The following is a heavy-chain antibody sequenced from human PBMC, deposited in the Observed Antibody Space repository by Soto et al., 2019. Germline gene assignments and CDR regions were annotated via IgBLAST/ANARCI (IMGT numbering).Heavy chain of an antibody. CDR2: IYNIGST. D-gene: IGHD6-19*01. J-gene: IGHJ4*02. Sequence: QVQLQESGPGLVEPSQTLSLTCTVSGGSINNNNYYWSWIRQPPGKGLEWIGHIYNIGSTYSTPSRRSRVAISIDTSNNQFSLKLTSVTAADTAVYYCARGPAGDKVDYWGQGTLVTVSS. CDR1: GGSINNNNYY. CDR3: ARGPAGDKVDY. V-gene: IGHV4-30-4*01.